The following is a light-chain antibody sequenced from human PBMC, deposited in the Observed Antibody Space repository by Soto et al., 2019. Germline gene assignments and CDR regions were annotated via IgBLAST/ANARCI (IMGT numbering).Light chain of an antibody. Sequence: TQSPGTLSLSPGERATLSCRASQAPGGFLAWFQQKPGKAPKLLIYDASNLQTGVPRRFSGSQTGTEFTLTISGLQPDDYASYFCLQYDSYPYSFGQGTKVDNK. CDR1: QAPGGF. CDR3: LQYDSYPYS. V-gene: IGKV1-5*01. J-gene: IGKJ2*01. CDR2: DAS.